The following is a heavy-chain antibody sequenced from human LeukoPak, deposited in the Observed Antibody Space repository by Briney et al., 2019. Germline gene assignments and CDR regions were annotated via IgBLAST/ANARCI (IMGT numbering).Heavy chain of an antibody. D-gene: IGHD2-15*01. CDR1: GFTFSNYW. Sequence: GGSLRLSCAASGFTFSNYWMSWVRQAPGKGLEWVANIKFDVSEKYSADSVKGRFTISRDNAKNSLYLQMNSLRAEDTAIYYCARPRYCSGGNCYCDYWGQGTLVTVSS. CDR2: IKFDVSEK. V-gene: IGHV3-7*01. J-gene: IGHJ4*02. CDR3: ARPRYCSGGNCYCDY.